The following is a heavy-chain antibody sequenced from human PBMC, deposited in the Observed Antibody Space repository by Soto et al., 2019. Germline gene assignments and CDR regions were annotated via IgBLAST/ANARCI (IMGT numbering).Heavy chain of an antibody. V-gene: IGHV1-69*01. D-gene: IGHD3-22*01. J-gene: IGHJ4*02. Sequence: QVQLVQSGAEVKKPGSPVKVSCKASGGTFSSYAISWVRQAPGQGLEWMGGIIPIFGTANYAQKFQGRVTITADESTSTAYMELSSLRSEDTAVYYCARGGRYYYDSSGGFDYWGQGTLVTVSS. CDR1: GGTFSSYA. CDR2: IIPIFGTA. CDR3: ARGGRYYYDSSGGFDY.